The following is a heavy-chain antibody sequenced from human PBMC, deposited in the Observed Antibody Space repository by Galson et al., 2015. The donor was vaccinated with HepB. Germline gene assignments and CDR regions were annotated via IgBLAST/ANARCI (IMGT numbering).Heavy chain of an antibody. CDR2: INPGGNEK. CDR1: GFTFTGYW. V-gene: IGHV3-7*05. Sequence: SLRLSCAVSGFTFTGYWMSWVRQAPGKGLEWVANINPGGNEKYHVDSVEGRFTISRDNAKNLVFLQMNSLRVEDTALYYCARGDPDHWGQGTLVTVSS. CDR3: ARGDPDH. J-gene: IGHJ4*02.